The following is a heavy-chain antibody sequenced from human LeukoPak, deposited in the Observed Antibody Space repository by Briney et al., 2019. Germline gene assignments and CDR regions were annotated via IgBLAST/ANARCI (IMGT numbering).Heavy chain of an antibody. J-gene: IGHJ4*02. CDR3: ARVGGSRRTYYYDSSGYWDFSY. CDR1: GGSFSGYY. D-gene: IGHD3-22*01. CDR2: INHSGST. Sequence: SETLSLTCAVYGGSFSGYYWSWIRQPPGKGLEWIGEINHSGSTNYNPSLKSRVTISVDTSKNQFSLKLSSVTAADMAVYYCARVGGSRRTYYYDSSGYWDFSYWGQGTLVTVSS. V-gene: IGHV4-34*01.